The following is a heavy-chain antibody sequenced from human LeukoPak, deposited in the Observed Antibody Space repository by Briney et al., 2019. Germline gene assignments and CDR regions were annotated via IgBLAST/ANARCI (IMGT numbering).Heavy chain of an antibody. Sequence: TLSLTCTVSAGXVSNXNYYXSXLRQPPGKALEXIGYIYYTGTTYYIPSLEGRVTISVDTSKNQFSLKLSSVTAADTAVYYCARLRVLWFGELSSYFDYWGQGTLVTVSS. D-gene: IGHD3-10*01. CDR1: AGXVSNXNYY. J-gene: IGHJ4*02. V-gene: IGHV4-61*01. CDR3: ARLRVLWFGELSSYFDY. CDR2: IYYTGTT.